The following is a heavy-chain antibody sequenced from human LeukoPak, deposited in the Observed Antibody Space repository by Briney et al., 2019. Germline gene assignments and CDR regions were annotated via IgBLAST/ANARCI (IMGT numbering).Heavy chain of an antibody. V-gene: IGHV3-21*01. Sequence: PGGSLRLSCAASGFTFSSYSMTWVRQAPGKGLEWVSSISSSSSYIYYADSVKGRFTISRDNAKNSLYLQMNSLRAEDTAVYYCARGPARKSYFDYWGQGTLVTVSS. D-gene: IGHD2-2*01. CDR1: GFTFSSYS. J-gene: IGHJ4*02. CDR2: ISSSSSYI. CDR3: ARGPARKSYFDY.